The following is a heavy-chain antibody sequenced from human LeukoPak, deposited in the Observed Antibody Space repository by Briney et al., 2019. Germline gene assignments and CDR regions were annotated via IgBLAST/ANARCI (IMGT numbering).Heavy chain of an antibody. CDR1: GFTFSSYA. CDR3: AKDLPTVTYYYDSSGYSSDY. D-gene: IGHD3-22*01. J-gene: IGHJ4*02. CDR2: ISGSGGST. Sequence: GGSLRLSCAASGFTFSSYAMSWVRQAPGRGLEGVSAISGSGGSTYYADSVKGRFTISRDNSKNTLYLQMNSLRAEDTAVYYCAKDLPTVTYYYDSSGYSSDYWGQGTLVTVSS. V-gene: IGHV3-23*01.